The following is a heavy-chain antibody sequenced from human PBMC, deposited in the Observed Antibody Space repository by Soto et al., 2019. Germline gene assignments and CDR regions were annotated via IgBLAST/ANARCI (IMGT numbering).Heavy chain of an antibody. D-gene: IGHD3-3*01. V-gene: IGHV3-11*01. CDR3: ARDLDDFWSGSRGNWFDP. CDR2: ISSSGFDT. J-gene: IGHJ5*02. CDR1: GSTFSHYY. Sequence: GGSLRLSCAASGSTFSHYYMSWIRQAPGKGLEWVSHISSSGFDTYYAESVKGRFTISRDNAKNSLYLRMKSLRAEDTAVYYCARDLDDFWSGSRGNWFDPWGQGTQVTVYS.